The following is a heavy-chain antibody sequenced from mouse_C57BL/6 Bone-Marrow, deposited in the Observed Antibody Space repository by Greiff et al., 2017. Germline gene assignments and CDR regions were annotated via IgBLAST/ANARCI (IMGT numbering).Heavy chain of an antibody. CDR2: IDPENGDT. CDR3: TQGSYGDFDV. V-gene: IGHV14-4*01. CDR1: GFNIKDDY. J-gene: IGHJ1*03. Sequence: VQLKESGAELVRPGASVKLSCTASGFNIKDDYMHWVKQRPEQGLEWIGWIDPENGDTEYASKFQGKATITADTSSNTAYLQLSSLTSEDTAVYYCTQGSYGDFDVWGTGTTVTVSS.